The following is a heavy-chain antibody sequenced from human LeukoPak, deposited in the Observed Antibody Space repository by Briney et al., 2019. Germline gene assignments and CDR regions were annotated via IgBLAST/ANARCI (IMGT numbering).Heavy chain of an antibody. CDR2: ISGSGGST. Sequence: GGSLRLSCAASGFTFSSYAMSWVRQAPGKGLEWVSAISGSGGSTYYADSVKGRFTISRDNSKNTLYLQMNSLRAEDTAVYYCAKDPSFLSGWSLMRNTTGYWGQGTLVTVSS. J-gene: IGHJ4*02. CDR1: GFTFSSYA. CDR3: AKDPSFLSGWSLMRNTTGY. D-gene: IGHD6-19*01. V-gene: IGHV3-23*01.